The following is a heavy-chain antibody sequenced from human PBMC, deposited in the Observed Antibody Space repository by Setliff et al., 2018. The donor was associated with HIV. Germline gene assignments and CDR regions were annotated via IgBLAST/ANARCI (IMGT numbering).Heavy chain of an antibody. J-gene: IGHJ5*02. CDR2: IIPIFGSG. Sequence: GASVKVSCKASGDTFSNYGINWVRQAPGQGLEWMGRIIPIFGSGNYAQKFQGRLTITADKSTTTAYLDLGSLTSEDTAVYFCASSPPYDDLWRGYYQPLKSWGQGTLVTVSS. CDR1: GDTFSNYG. CDR3: ASSPPYDDLWRGYYQPLKS. V-gene: IGHV1-69*06. D-gene: IGHD3-3*01.